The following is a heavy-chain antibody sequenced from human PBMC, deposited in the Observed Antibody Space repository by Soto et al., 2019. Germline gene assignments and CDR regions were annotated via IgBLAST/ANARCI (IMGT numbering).Heavy chain of an antibody. V-gene: IGHV3-74*01. CDR3: AVLSSRSDVLDV. Sequence: GALRLSCAASGFTFSTYWLEWVRQAPGKGLLWVSSLSRDGSTANYADSVKGRFTISRDNAKNMLYLQMNSLRAEDTAMYYCAVLSSRSDVLDVCGQGTMVTVSS. J-gene: IGHJ3*01. CDR2: LSRDGSTA. CDR1: GFTFSTYW. D-gene: IGHD6-19*01.